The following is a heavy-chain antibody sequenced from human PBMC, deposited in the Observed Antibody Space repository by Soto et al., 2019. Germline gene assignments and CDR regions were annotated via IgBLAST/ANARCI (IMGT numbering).Heavy chain of an antibody. CDR3: AKPRVYCTNGVCPAAS. D-gene: IGHD2-8*01. J-gene: IGHJ5*02. CDR1: GFAFPNYA. V-gene: IGHV3-23*01. CDR2: VTGSGSTA. Sequence: TGGSLRLSCAASGFAFPNYAMTWVRQAPGKGLEWVSAVTGSGSTAFYADSVKGRFTISRDNSNYTLYLQMDSLRAEDTALYFCAKPRVYCTNGVCPAASWGQGVPVTVSS.